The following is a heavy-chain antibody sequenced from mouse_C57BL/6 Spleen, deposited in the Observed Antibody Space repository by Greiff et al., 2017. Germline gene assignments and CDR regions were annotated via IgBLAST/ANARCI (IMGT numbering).Heavy chain of an antibody. V-gene: IGHV1-82*01. CDR1: GYAFSSSW. CDR3: ARSAIYDGYYVEFAY. Sequence: QVQLQQSGPELVKPGASVKISCKASGYAFSSSWMNWVKQRPGKGLEWIGRISPGDGDTNYNGKFKGKATLTADNSSSTAYMQLSSLTSEDSAVYFCARSAIYDGYYVEFAYWGQGTLVTVSA. J-gene: IGHJ3*01. D-gene: IGHD2-3*01. CDR2: ISPGDGDT.